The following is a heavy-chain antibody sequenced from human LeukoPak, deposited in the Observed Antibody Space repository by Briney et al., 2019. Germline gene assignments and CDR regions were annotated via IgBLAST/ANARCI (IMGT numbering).Heavy chain of an antibody. CDR2: ISAYNGNT. V-gene: IGHV1-18*04. J-gene: IGHJ5*02. CDR3: ARVRGGTYYDFWSGYLNWFDP. CDR1: GYTFTGYY. D-gene: IGHD3-3*01. Sequence: ASVKVSCKASGYTFTGYYMHWVRQAPGQGLEWMGWISAYNGNTNYAQKLQGRVTMTTDTSTSTAYMELRSLRSDDTAVYYCARVRGGTYYDFWSGYLNWFDPWGQGTLVTVSS.